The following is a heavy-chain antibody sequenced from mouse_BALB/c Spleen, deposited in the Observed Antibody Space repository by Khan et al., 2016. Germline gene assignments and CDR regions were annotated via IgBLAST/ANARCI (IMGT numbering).Heavy chain of an antibody. J-gene: IGHJ3*01. V-gene: IGHV2-9*02. D-gene: IGHD2-4*01. CDR1: GFSLTNSG. CDR3: ARADQDYDAWFAS. Sequence: QVQLKESGPGLVAPSQSLSITCTVSGFSLTNSGVHWIRQPPGKGLEWLGGIWPGGSTDYNAALMARLSITKDNSQNQVFLKMISLQTDDTAMDYCARADQDYDAWFASWGQGTLVIVSA. CDR2: IWPGGST.